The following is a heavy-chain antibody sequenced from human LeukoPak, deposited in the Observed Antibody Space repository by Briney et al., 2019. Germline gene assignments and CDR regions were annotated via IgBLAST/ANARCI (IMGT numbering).Heavy chain of an antibody. J-gene: IGHJ4*02. Sequence: PGGSLRLSCAASGFTFSSYAMHWVRQAPGKGLEYVSAISSNGGSTYYANSVKGRFTISRDNSKNTLYLQMGSLRAEDMAVYYCARTYYDILTGYNPYFDYWGQGILVTVSS. CDR3: ARTYYDILTGYNPYFDY. D-gene: IGHD3-9*01. CDR1: GFTFSSYA. CDR2: ISSNGGST. V-gene: IGHV3-64*01.